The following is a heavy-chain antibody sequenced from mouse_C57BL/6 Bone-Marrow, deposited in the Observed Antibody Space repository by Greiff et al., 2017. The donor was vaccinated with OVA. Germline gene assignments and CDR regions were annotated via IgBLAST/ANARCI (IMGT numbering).Heavy chain of an antibody. CDR3: SREGDPDAMAY. D-gene: IGHD3-3*01. J-gene: IGHJ4*01. CDR2: IYPGSGSP. Sequence: QVQLQQPGAELVKPGASVKMSCKASGYTFTSYWINWVKQRPGQGLEWIGDIYPGSGSPNYNEKFKSKATLPVDTSSSTAYMQLSSLTSEDSAVYYCSREGDPDAMAYWGQGTSVTVSS. CDR1: GYTFTSYW. V-gene: IGHV1-55*01.